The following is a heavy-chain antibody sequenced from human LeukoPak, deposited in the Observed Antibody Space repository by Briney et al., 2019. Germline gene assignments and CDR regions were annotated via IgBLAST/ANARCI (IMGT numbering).Heavy chain of an antibody. V-gene: IGHV4-34*01. CDR1: GGSFSGYY. CDR2: INHSGST. Sequence: PSETLSLTCAVYGGSFSGYYWSWIRQPPGKGLEWIGEINHSGSTNYNPSLKSRVTISVDTPKNQFSLKLSSVTAADTAVYYCARSPSLNWFDPWGQGTLVTVSS. CDR3: ARSPSLNWFDP. J-gene: IGHJ5*02.